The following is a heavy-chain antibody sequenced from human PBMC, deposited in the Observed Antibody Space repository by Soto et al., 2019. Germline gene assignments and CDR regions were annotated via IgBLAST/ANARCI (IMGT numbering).Heavy chain of an antibody. CDR1: GYTFTSYD. Sequence: QVQLVQSGAEVKKPGASVKVSCKASGYTFTSYDINWVRQATGQGLEWMGWMNPNSGNTGYAQKFQGRVTMTRNTSISKAYMELSSLRAEDTAVYYCGRAGYCSGGSCYYYYYYMDVWGKGTTVTVSS. D-gene: IGHD2-15*01. CDR2: MNPNSGNT. J-gene: IGHJ6*03. V-gene: IGHV1-8*01. CDR3: GRAGYCSGGSCYYYYYYMDV.